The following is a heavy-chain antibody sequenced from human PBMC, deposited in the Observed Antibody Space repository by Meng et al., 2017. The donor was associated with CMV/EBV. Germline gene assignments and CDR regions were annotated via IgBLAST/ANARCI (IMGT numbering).Heavy chain of an antibody. J-gene: IGHJ6*02. CDR1: GGSFSGDY. V-gene: IGHV4-34*01. Sequence: SETLSLTCAVYGGSFSGDYWSWIRQPPGKGLEWIGEINHSGSTNYNPSLKSRVTISVDTSKNQFSLKLSSVTAADTAVYYCARGPTYYYYYGMDVWGQGTTVTVSS. CDR2: INHSGST. CDR3: ARGPTYYYYYGMDV.